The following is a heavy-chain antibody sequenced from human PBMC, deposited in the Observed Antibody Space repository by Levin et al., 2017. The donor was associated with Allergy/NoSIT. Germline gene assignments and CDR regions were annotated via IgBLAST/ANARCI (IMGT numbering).Heavy chain of an antibody. CDR3: ARLHYYGMDV. CDR1: GFTFSDSY. CDR2: ISSSGSRV. J-gene: IGHJ6*02. Sequence: GESLKISCAASGFTFSDSYMSWIRQAPGKGLKWLSYISSSGSRVYYADSVKGRFTVSRDNAKNAVYLQMNSLRDEDTAVYYCARLHYYGMDVWGQGTTVTVSS. V-gene: IGHV3-11*01.